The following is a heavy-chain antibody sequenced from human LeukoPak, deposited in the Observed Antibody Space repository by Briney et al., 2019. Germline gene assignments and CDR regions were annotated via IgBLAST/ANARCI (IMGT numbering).Heavy chain of an antibody. J-gene: IGHJ6*03. CDR2: IYGGGST. CDR1: GITVSSNY. CDR3: ARGTHDFWSGHYYYYMDV. V-gene: IGHV3-66*02. D-gene: IGHD3-3*01. Sequence: GGSLRLSCAASGITVSSNYMSWVRQAPGKGLEWVSIIYGGGSTYYTDSVKGRFTISRDNSKNTLYFQMNGLRAEDTAVYYCARGTHDFWSGHYYYYMDVWGKGTTVTVSS.